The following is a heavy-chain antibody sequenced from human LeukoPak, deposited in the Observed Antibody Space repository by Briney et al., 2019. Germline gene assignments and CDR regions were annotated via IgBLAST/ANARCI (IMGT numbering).Heavy chain of an antibody. CDR1: GYTFTSYD. J-gene: IGHJ3*02. V-gene: IGHV1-8*03. D-gene: IGHD3-22*01. CDR2: MNPNSGNT. CDR3: ARDTPNYYDSSGKRLRGAFDI. Sequence: GASVKVSCKASGYTFTSYDINWVRQATGQGLEWMGWMNPNSGNTGYAQKFQGGVTITRNTSISTAYMELSSLRSEDTAVYYCARDTPNYYDSSGKRLRGAFDIWGQGTMVTVSS.